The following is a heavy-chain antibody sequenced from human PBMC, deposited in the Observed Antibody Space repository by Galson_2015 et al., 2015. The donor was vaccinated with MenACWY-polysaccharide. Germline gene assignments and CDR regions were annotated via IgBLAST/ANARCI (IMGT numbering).Heavy chain of an antibody. Sequence: SLRLSCAASGFTFSSYSMNWVRQAPGKGLEWVSYISSSSTIYYADSVKGRFTISRDNAKNSLYLQMNSLRDEDTAVYYCARDPYCSSTSCYNEAFDIWGQGTMVTVSS. CDR1: GFTFSSYS. J-gene: IGHJ3*02. D-gene: IGHD2-2*02. CDR2: ISSSSTI. CDR3: ARDPYCSSTSCYNEAFDI. V-gene: IGHV3-48*02.